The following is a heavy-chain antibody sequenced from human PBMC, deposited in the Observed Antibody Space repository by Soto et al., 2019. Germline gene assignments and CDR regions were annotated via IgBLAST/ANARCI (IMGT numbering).Heavy chain of an antibody. D-gene: IGHD3-10*01. J-gene: IGHJ4*02. Sequence: GGSLRLSCAASGFTFNSYAMSWVRQAPGKGLEWVSGISGSGGSTYYADSVKGRFTISRDNSKNTLYVQMNSLRAEDTAVYYCAKGSGVGGYFFDYWGQGTLVTVSS. CDR2: ISGSGGST. V-gene: IGHV3-23*01. CDR3: AKGSGVGGYFFDY. CDR1: GFTFNSYA.